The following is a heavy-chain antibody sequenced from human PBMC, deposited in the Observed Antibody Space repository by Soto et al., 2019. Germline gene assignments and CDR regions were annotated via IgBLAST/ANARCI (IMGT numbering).Heavy chain of an antibody. J-gene: IGHJ3*02. V-gene: IGHV4-39*01. Sequence: QLQLQESGPGLVKPSETLSLTCTVSGGSISSSSYYWGWIRQPPGKGLEWIGSIYYSGSTYYNPSLKSRVTISVDTSKNQFSLKLSSVTAADTAVYYCATQKEFGERPGDAFDIWGQGTMVTVSS. CDR1: GGSISSSSYY. D-gene: IGHD3-10*01. CDR2: IYYSGST. CDR3: ATQKEFGERPGDAFDI.